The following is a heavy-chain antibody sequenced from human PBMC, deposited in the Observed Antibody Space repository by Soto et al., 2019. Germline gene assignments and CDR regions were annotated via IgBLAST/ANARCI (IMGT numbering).Heavy chain of an antibody. J-gene: IGHJ6*03. D-gene: IGHD2-2*01. CDR3: ARCRGVIVVGYYYYYMDV. CDR1: GYTFTSYG. Sequence: ASVKVSCKASGYTFTSYGISWVRQAPGQGLEWMGWISAYNGNTNYAQKLQGRVTMTTDTSTSTAYMELRSLRSDDTAVYYCARCRGVIVVGYYYYYMDVWGKGTKVTVSS. V-gene: IGHV1-18*01. CDR2: ISAYNGNT.